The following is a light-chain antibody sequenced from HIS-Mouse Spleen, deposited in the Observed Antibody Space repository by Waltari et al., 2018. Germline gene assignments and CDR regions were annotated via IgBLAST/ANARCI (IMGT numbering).Light chain of an antibody. Sequence: SYELTQPPSVSVSPGQTARITCSGDALPKKYAYWYQQKSGQAPVPVIYEDRNRPSGIPGRFSGSSSGTMATLTISGAQVEDEADYYCYSTDSSGNHRVFGGGTKLTVL. V-gene: IGLV3-10*01. J-gene: IGLJ2*01. CDR1: ALPKKY. CDR3: YSTDSSGNHRV. CDR2: EDR.